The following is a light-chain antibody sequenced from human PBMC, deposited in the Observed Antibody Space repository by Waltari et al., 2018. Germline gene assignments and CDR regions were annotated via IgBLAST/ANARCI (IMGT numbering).Light chain of an antibody. V-gene: IGKV3-20*01. Sequence: EIVLTQSPGTLSLSPGERATLSCRASQSVSSSYLALYQQKPGQAPRVLIHGASNRATGIPDRFSGGGSGTDFTLTISRLEPEDFAVYYCQQYGSSPWTFGQGTKVEIK. CDR1: QSVSSSY. CDR3: QQYGSSPWT. J-gene: IGKJ1*01. CDR2: GAS.